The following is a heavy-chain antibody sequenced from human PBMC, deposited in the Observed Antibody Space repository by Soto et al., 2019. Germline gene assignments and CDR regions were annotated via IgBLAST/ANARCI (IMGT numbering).Heavy chain of an antibody. J-gene: IGHJ4*02. V-gene: IGHV3-21*01. CDR2: VSKSYYT. CDR1: VFYFSSYC. D-gene: IGHD2-21*01. CDR3: EREDSITIKDVSEF. Sequence: GLCXRLSGSFGVFYFSSYCSNWFGQAPGKGLELVSSVSKSYYTYYSDSVKGRFNISRENDKNSVYLHMKSLRAEDTAVYYCEREDSITIKDVSEFCGQRTLV.